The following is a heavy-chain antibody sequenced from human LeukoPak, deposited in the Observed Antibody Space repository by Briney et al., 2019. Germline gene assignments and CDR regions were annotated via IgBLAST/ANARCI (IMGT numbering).Heavy chain of an antibody. CDR1: GGTFNSYT. Sequence: ASVKVSCKASGGTFNSYTISWVRQAPGQGLEWMGGIIPSFATTNYAQKFQGRVTITADESTRTVYMELINLRLEDTAIYYCARGAGGFGEFDFDYWGQGTLVTVSS. V-gene: IGHV1-69*13. CDR2: IIPSFATT. J-gene: IGHJ4*02. CDR3: ARGAGGFGEFDFDY. D-gene: IGHD3-10*01.